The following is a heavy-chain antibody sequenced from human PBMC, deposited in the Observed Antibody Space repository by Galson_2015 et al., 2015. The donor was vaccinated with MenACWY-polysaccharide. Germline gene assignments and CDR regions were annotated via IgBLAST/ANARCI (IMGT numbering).Heavy chain of an antibody. J-gene: IGHJ3*02. CDR2: IHNDGSPK. CDR1: GLTFRSSC. D-gene: IGHD6-19*01. Sequence: SLRLSCAASGLTFRSSCMHWVRQAPGKGLEWVSGIHNDGSPKAYADSVKGRFTISRDNSKNTLYLEMNSLRAEDTAVYYCARESSRIVFHAFDIWGQGTLVTVSS. CDR3: ARESSRIVFHAFDI. V-gene: IGHV3-33*01.